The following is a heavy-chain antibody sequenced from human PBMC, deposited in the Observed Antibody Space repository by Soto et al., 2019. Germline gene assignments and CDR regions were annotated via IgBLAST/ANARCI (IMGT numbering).Heavy chain of an antibody. D-gene: IGHD3-16*01. CDR1: GYRFSDYW. Sequence: PGESLKISCKGSGYRFSDYWIAWVRQMPGKGLEWMGIIYPDNSNIRNSPSFEGQVTISADKSISTAHLQWSSLKASDSAMYYCARFGGAALSYNWFDSWGQGTLVTVSS. J-gene: IGHJ5*01. CDR2: IYPDNSNI. V-gene: IGHV5-51*01. CDR3: ARFGGAALSYNWFDS.